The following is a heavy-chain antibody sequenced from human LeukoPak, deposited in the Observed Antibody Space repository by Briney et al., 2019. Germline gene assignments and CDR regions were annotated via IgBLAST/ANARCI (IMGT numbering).Heavy chain of an antibody. CDR3: AKDLTSDYFDY. D-gene: IGHD3-16*01. V-gene: IGHV3-23*01. Sequence: PGGSLRLSCAASGFPFSGYAMSWVRQAPGKGLEWVSAISGSGGSTYYADSVKGRFTISRDNSKNTLYPQMNSLRAEDTAVYYCAKDLTSDYFDYWGQGTLVTVSS. CDR1: GFPFSGYA. J-gene: IGHJ4*02. CDR2: ISGSGGST.